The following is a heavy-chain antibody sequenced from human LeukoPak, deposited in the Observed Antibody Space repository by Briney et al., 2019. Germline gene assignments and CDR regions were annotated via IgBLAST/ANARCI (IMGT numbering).Heavy chain of an antibody. CDR1: EFTFSSYG. CDR3: AREGSNDAFDI. Sequence: GGSLRLSCAASEFTFSSYGMHWVRQAPGKGLEWVAVIWYDGSNKYYADSVEGRFTISRDNSKNTLYLQMNSLRAEDTAVYYCAREGSNDAFDIWGQGTMVTVSS. J-gene: IGHJ3*02. CDR2: IWYDGSNK. V-gene: IGHV3-33*01.